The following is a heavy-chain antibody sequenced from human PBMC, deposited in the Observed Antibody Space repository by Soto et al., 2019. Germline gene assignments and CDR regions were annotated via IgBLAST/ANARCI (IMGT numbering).Heavy chain of an antibody. CDR1: GYIFNNYA. D-gene: IGHD3-3*01. V-gene: IGHV1-3*01. J-gene: IGHJ6*02. CDR3: VKVGSRLLYGSDGNYYYYGMDV. Sequence: ASVKVSCKAFGYIFNNYALHWVRQAPGQGLEWMGRINAGNGDTKYSQKFQGRVTITRDTFATTTYMELSSLRSEDMAVYSCVKVGSRLLYGSDGNYYYYGMDVWGQGTTVTVSS. CDR2: INAGNGDT.